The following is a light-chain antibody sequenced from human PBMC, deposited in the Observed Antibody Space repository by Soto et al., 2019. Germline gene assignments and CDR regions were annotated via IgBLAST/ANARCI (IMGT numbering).Light chain of an antibody. Sequence: DIQMTQSPSSLSAYVGDRVTITCRASQSINKYINWYQQKPGKAPNLLINGASSLQSGVPSRFSGSGSGTDFTLTITNLQPEDFATYYCQQTYSTPFTFGPGTKVDIK. CDR2: GAS. CDR3: QQTYSTPFT. CDR1: QSINKY. V-gene: IGKV1-39*01. J-gene: IGKJ3*01.